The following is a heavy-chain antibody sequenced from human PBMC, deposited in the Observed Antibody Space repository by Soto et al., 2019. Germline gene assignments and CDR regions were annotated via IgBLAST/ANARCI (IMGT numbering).Heavy chain of an antibody. J-gene: IGHJ4*02. D-gene: IGHD6-19*01. CDR3: AKEDTSSGSLDY. V-gene: IGHV3-23*01. CDR1: RFTFSDYS. Sequence: GGSLRLSCAASRFTFSDYSMNWVRQAPGKGLEWVSGISDSGATTYYADSVRGRFTISRDNSKNTLYLQMKSLRAEDSASYYCAKEDTSSGSLDYWGQGALVTVSS. CDR2: ISDSGATT.